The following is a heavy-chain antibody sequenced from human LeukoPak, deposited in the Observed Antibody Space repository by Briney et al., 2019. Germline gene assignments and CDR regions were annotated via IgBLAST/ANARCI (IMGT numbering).Heavy chain of an antibody. V-gene: IGHV3-30-3*01. CDR3: AREVWGIVGATTYFDY. J-gene: IGHJ4*02. CDR1: GFPFSSYA. Sequence: GRSLRLSCAASGFPFSSYAMHWVRQAPGKGLEWVAVISYDGSNKYYADSVKGRFTISRDNSKNTLYLQMNSLRAEDTAVYYCAREVWGIVGATTYFDYWGQGTLVTVSS. CDR2: ISYDGSNK. D-gene: IGHD1-26*01.